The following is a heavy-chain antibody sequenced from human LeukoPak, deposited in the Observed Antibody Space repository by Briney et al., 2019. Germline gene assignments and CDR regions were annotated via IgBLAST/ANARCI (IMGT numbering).Heavy chain of an antibody. CDR3: AKDHDNTDSYFYFDS. CDR1: GFSFNAYA. CDR2: VSKTGRTT. J-gene: IGHJ4*02. Sequence: GGSLRISCAASGFSFNAYAMTWVRQAPGKGLEWVSSVSKTGRTTYYTDSVKGRFTISRDNSENTLHLQMNRLRAEDTALYFCAKDHDNTDSYFYFDSWGLGTLVTVSS. D-gene: IGHD2-21*02. V-gene: IGHV3-23*01.